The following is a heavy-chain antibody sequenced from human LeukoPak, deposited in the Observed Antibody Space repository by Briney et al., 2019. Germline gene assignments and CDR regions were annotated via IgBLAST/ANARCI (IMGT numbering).Heavy chain of an antibody. CDR3: ARGYCNGGDCYFAD. J-gene: IGHJ4*02. CDR2: ISGSSTYI. Sequence: GGSLRLSCAASGFTFTTYSMNWVRQAPGKGLEWVSCISGSSTYICYADSVKGRFTISRDNAKNSLYLQMSSLRAEDTAVYYCARGYCNGGDCYFADWGQGTLVTVSS. V-gene: IGHV3-21*01. D-gene: IGHD2-8*02. CDR1: GFTFTTYS.